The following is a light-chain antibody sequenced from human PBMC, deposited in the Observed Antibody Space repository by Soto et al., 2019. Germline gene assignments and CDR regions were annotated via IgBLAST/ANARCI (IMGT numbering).Light chain of an antibody. CDR1: QSIDRY. Sequence: DIQMTQSPSSLSASVGDRVTITCRASQSIDRYLNWYQQKPGTAPKLLISGASSLRSGVPSRFSGSGSGTDFTLTINSLQPEDFATYYCQQGSRTLTFGGGTKVDNK. CDR3: QQGSRTLT. CDR2: GAS. J-gene: IGKJ4*01. V-gene: IGKV1-39*01.